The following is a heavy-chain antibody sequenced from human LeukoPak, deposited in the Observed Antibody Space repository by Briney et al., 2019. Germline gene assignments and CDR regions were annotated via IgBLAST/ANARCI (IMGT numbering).Heavy chain of an antibody. D-gene: IGHD3-22*01. CDR2: IDHSGST. J-gene: IGHJ4*02. CDR1: GGSFSGYY. Sequence: PSETLSLTCAVYGGSFSGYYWSWIRQPPGKGLEWIGEIDHSGSTYYNPSLKSRVTISVDRSKNQFSLKLSSVTAADTAVYYCARSGDSSGYYPQGFDYWGQGTLVTVSS. CDR3: ARSGDSSGYYPQGFDY. V-gene: IGHV4-34*01.